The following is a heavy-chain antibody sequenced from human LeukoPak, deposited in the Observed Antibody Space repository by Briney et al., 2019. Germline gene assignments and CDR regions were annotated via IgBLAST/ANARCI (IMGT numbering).Heavy chain of an antibody. CDR1: GYTFTNYD. CDR3: ARDQDIVVVVAALRQREMGGFDP. D-gene: IGHD2-15*01. Sequence: GASGNVSCKASGYTFTNYDINWVRQATGQGPEWMGWMNPKSGNTGYAQKFQGRVTMTRNTSISTAYMELSSLRSDDTAVYYCARDQDIVVVVAALRQREMGGFDPWGQGTLVTVSS. J-gene: IGHJ5*02. V-gene: IGHV1-8*01. CDR2: MNPKSGNT.